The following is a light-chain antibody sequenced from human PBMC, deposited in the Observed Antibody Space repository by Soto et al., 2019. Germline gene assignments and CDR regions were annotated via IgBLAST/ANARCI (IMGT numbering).Light chain of an antibody. V-gene: IGLV2-14*01. CDR3: SSYTSSSTRV. CDR1: SSGVGGYNY. Sequence: QSALTQPASVSGSPGQSITISCTGTSSGVGGYNYVSWYQHHPGKAPELMIFEVSNRPSGVSHRFSGSKSGNTASLTISGLQTEDEGDYYCSSYTSSSTRVFGTGTKVTVL. CDR2: EVS. J-gene: IGLJ1*01.